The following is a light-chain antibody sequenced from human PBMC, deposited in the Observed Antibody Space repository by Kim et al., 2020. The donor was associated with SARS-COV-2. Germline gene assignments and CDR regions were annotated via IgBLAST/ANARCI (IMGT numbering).Light chain of an antibody. V-gene: IGKV3-11*01. Sequence: EIVLTQSPATLSLSPGERATLSCRASQSASSYLAWYQQKPGQAPRLLIYDASSRATGIPPRFSGSGSGTDFTLTISSLEPEDFAVYYCQQRSNWLWTFGQGTKVDIK. CDR3: QQRSNWLWT. CDR1: QSASSY. CDR2: DAS. J-gene: IGKJ1*01.